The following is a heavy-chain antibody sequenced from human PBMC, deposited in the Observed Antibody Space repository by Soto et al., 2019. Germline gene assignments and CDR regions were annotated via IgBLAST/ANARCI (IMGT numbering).Heavy chain of an antibody. CDR1: GGSISSYY. Sequence: QVQLQESGPGLVKPSETLSLTCTVSGGSISSYYWSWIRQPPGKGLEWIGYIYYSGSTNYNPSLKSRVTMSVDTSNNQFSLKLSSVTAADTAVYYCARGRGGWFINQLLNAFDIWGQGTMVTVSS. D-gene: IGHD2-2*01. J-gene: IGHJ3*02. CDR3: ARGRGGWFINQLLNAFDI. V-gene: IGHV4-59*01. CDR2: IYYSGST.